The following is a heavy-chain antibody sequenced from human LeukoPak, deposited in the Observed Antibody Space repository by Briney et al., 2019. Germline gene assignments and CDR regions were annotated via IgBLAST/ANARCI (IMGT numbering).Heavy chain of an antibody. V-gene: IGHV1-18*01. CDR3: ATAKPRLNWFDP. CDR1: GYTFTSYG. Sequence: ASVKVSCKASGYTFTSYGISWVRQAPGQGLEWMGWISAYNGNTNYAQKLQGRVTMTTDTSTSTAYTELRSLRSDDTAVYYCATAKPRLNWFDPWGQGTLVTVSS. J-gene: IGHJ5*02. D-gene: IGHD6-19*01. CDR2: ISAYNGNT.